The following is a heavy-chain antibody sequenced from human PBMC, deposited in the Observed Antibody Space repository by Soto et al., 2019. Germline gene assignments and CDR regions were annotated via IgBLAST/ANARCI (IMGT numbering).Heavy chain of an antibody. Sequence: GESLKISCKGSGYSFTSYWIGWVRQMPGKGLEWMGIIYPGDSDTRYSPSFQGQVTISADKSISTAYLQWSSLKASDTAMYYCARLPGGKPSPYYFDYWGQGTLVTVSS. D-gene: IGHD2-15*01. J-gene: IGHJ4*02. CDR1: GYSFTSYW. CDR3: ARLPGGKPSPYYFDY. V-gene: IGHV5-51*01. CDR2: IYPGDSDT.